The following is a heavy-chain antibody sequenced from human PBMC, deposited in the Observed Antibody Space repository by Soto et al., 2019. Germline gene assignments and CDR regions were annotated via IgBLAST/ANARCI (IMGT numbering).Heavy chain of an antibody. D-gene: IGHD5-12*01. CDR2: INHSGST. J-gene: IGHJ6*03. Sequence: SETLSLTCAVYGGSFSGYYWSWIRQPPGKGLEWIGEINHSGSTNYNPSLKSRVTISVDTSKNQFSLKLSSVTAADTAVYYCARGRWLRLYYYYMDVWGKGTTVTVSS. CDR3: ARGRWLRLYYYYMDV. CDR1: GGSFSGYY. V-gene: IGHV4-34*01.